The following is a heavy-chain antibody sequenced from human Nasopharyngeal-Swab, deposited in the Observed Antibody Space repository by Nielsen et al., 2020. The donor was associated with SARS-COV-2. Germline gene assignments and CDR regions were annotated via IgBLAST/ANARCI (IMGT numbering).Heavy chain of an antibody. V-gene: IGHV4-39*01. J-gene: IGHJ4*02. D-gene: IGHD6-13*01. CDR2: IYYGGST. Sequence: SETLSLTCTVSSGSISSSTYYWAWIRQPPGKGLEWIGSIYYGGSTYYNPSLKSRVTISVDTSKNQFSLKLSSVTAADTAVYYCATLSSSWYEYYFDYWGQGTLVTVSS. CDR1: SGSISSSTYY. CDR3: ATLSSSWYEYYFDY.